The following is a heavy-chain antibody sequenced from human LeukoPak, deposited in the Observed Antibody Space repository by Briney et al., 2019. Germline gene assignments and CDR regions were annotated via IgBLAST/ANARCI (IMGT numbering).Heavy chain of an antibody. Sequence: SVKVSCKASGGAFSSYAISWVRQAPGQGLEWMGRIIPIFGIANYAQKFQGRVTITADKSTSTAYMELSSLRSEDTAVYYCARDSSSIAARPDYYYYGMDVWGQGTTVTVSS. D-gene: IGHD6-6*01. CDR1: GGAFSSYA. CDR3: ARDSSSIAARPDYYYYGMDV. J-gene: IGHJ6*02. CDR2: IIPIFGIA. V-gene: IGHV1-69*04.